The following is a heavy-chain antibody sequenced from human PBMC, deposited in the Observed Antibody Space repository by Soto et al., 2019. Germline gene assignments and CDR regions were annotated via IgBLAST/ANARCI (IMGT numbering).Heavy chain of an antibody. CDR2: IGGSGGST. D-gene: IGHD5-12*01. J-gene: IGHJ4*02. CDR3: AKAKYSGYDISLNFDY. V-gene: IGHV3-23*01. CDR1: GFTFGSYA. Sequence: EVQLLESGGGLVQPGGSLRLSCAVSGFTFGSYAMSWVRQAPGKGLEWVPGIGGSGGSTYYADSVKGRFTSSRDNSKNALYLQMNSLRVEDTAVYYCAKAKYSGYDISLNFDYWGQGTLAIVSS.